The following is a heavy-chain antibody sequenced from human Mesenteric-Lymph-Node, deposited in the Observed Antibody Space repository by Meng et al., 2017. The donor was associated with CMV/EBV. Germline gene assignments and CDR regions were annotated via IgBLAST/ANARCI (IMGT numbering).Heavy chain of an antibody. CDR2: IYPGDSDT. V-gene: IGHV5-51*06. CDR1: GNTLTNHW. D-gene: IGHD6-19*01. Sequence: GGSLRLSCKGSGNTLTNHWIGWVRQMPGKGLEWMGIIYPGDSDTRYSPSFQGQVIISADKSMNTAYLQWSSLKASDTAVYYCARDVRWLVPSWFDPWGQGTLVTVSS. J-gene: IGHJ5*02. CDR3: ARDVRWLVPSWFDP.